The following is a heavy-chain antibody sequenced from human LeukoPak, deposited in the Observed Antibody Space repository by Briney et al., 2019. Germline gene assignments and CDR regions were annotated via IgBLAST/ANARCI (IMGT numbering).Heavy chain of an antibody. V-gene: IGHV3-11*06. J-gene: IGHJ4*02. D-gene: IGHD1-26*01. CDR1: GFTFSDYY. CDR3: AKDLGRYRNNFFDY. CDR2: ISSSSRST. Sequence: GGSLRLSCAASGFTFSDYYMSWIRQAPGKGLEWVSYISSSSRSTTYADSVKGRFTISRDNAKNSLYLQMNSLRAEDTAVYYCAKDLGRYRNNFFDYWGQGNLVTVSS.